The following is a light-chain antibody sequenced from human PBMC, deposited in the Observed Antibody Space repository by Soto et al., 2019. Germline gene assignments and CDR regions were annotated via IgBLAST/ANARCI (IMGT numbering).Light chain of an antibody. CDR2: LSSDGSH. J-gene: IGLJ2*01. Sequence: QPVLTQSPSASASLGASVKLTCTLSSGHSSYAIAWHQQQPEKGPRYLMKLSSDGSHSKGDGIPDRFSGSSSGAERYLTISSLQYEDEAAYYCQTWDTGARVVFGGGTKVTVL. CDR3: QTWDTGARVV. V-gene: IGLV4-69*01. CDR1: SGHSSYA.